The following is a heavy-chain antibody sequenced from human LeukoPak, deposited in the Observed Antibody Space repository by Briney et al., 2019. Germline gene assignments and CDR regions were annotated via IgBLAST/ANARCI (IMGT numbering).Heavy chain of an antibody. CDR3: ARDSYQDYYGRFDP. CDR2: IWDDGNNK. V-gene: IGHV3-33*01. J-gene: IGHJ5*02. D-gene: IGHD3-10*01. Sequence: PGGSLRLSCAASGFSFSNHGMHWVRQAPGKRLEWVAVIWDDGNNKRYANSVNGRFTISRDNSEYTLYLQMNGLTAEDTAMYYCARDSYQDYYGRFDPWGQGTLVIVSS. CDR1: GFSFSNHG.